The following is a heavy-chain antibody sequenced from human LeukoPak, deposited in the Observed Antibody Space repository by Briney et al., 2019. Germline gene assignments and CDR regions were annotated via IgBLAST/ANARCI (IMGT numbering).Heavy chain of an antibody. V-gene: IGHV1-58*02. CDR2: IVVGSGNT. CDR1: GFTFTSSA. CDR3: AADSWYSSGWYYFDY. J-gene: IGHJ4*02. Sequence: GTSVKVSCKAPGFTFTSSAMQWVRQARGQRLEWIGWIVVGSGNTNYAQKFQERVTITRDMSTSTAYMELSSLRSEDTAVYYCAADSWYSSGWYYFDYWGQGTLVTVSS. D-gene: IGHD6-19*01.